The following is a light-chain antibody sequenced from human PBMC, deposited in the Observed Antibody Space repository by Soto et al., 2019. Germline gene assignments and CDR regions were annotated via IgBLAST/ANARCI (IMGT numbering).Light chain of an antibody. CDR3: QQYGSSPT. CDR1: QSVSSSY. J-gene: IGKJ4*01. CDR2: GAS. V-gene: IGKV3-20*01. Sequence: EIVLTQSPGTLSLSPGERAALSCGASQSVSSSYLAWYQQKPGQAPRLLIYGASSRATGIPDRLSGSGSGTDFTLTISRLEPEDFAVYYCQQYGSSPTFGGGTKVDIK.